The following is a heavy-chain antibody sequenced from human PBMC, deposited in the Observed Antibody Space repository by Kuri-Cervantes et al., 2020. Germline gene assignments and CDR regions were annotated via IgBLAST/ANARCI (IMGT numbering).Heavy chain of an antibody. CDR3: ARDPGGGSWFDP. Sequence: SCAVSGGSISSSNWWSWVRPPPGKGLEWIGEIYHSGSTNYNPFLKSRVTISVDKSKNQFSLKRSPVTAADTAGYYCARDPGGGSWFDPWGQGTLVTVSS. V-gene: IGHV4-4*02. D-gene: IGHD1-26*01. CDR2: IYHSGST. CDR1: GGSISSSNW. J-gene: IGHJ5*02.